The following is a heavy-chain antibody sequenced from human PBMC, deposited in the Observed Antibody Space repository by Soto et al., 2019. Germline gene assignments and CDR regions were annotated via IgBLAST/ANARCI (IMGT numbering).Heavy chain of an antibody. CDR3: ARGSESFDL. D-gene: IGHD1-26*01. V-gene: IGHV1-18*01. J-gene: IGHJ4*02. CDR1: GYTFHNYG. Sequence: QVLLMQSGPEVKKPGASVKVSCKASGYTFHNYGISWVRQVPGQGIEWMGWISGYNGNTNYAPKIQGRVTVTRDTSTATAYMELWSLRSDDTAIYYCARGSESFDLWGQGTLVTVSS. CDR2: ISGYNGNT.